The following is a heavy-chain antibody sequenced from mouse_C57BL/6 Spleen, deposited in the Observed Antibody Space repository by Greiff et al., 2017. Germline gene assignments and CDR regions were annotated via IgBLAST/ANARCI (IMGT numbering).Heavy chain of an antibody. Sequence: EVKLMESGPELVKPGASVKIPCKASGYTFTDYNMDWVKQSHGKSLEWIGDINPNNGGTIYNQKFKGKATLTVDKSSRTAYMELRSLTSEDTAVYYCARGGYGNPYFDYWGQGTTLTVSS. J-gene: IGHJ2*01. D-gene: IGHD2-10*02. CDR1: GYTFTDYN. V-gene: IGHV1-18*01. CDR2: INPNNGGT. CDR3: ARGGYGNPYFDY.